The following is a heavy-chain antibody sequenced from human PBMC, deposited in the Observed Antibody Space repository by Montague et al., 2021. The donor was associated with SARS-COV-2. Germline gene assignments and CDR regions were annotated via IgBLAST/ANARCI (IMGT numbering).Heavy chain of an antibody. J-gene: IGHJ3*01. CDR3: ARGCAFDP. CDR1: GGSTASHY. Sequence: SETLSLTCTVSGGSTASHYCNWIRQSPGRRPEWIGSVYYNGDTKYNPSLQSRVTISIDTSENQFSLRLNSVTAADTAVYFCARGCAFDPWGQGRLVTVSS. V-gene: IGHV4-59*08. D-gene: IGHD2-15*01. CDR2: VYYNGDT.